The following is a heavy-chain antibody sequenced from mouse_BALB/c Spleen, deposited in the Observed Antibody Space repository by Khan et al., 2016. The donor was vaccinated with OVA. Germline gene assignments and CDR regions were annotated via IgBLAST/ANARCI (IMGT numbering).Heavy chain of an antibody. J-gene: IGHJ2*01. CDR3: ARDRIDY. V-gene: IGHV1-7*01. Sequence: VQVQQSGTELAKPGASVKMSCKASGYTFTTYWMHWVKQRPGQGLEWNGYINPTSGYTDYNEKFKDKATLSADKSSSTAYMQLSSLTSEDAAVYYCARDRIDYWGQGTTLTVSS. CDR2: INPTSGYT. CDR1: GYTFTTYW.